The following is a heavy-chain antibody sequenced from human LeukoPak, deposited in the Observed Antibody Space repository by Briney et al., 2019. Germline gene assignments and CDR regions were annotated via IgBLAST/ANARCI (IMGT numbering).Heavy chain of an antibody. CDR1: GFSFSTYG. J-gene: IGHJ4*02. Sequence: PGRSLRLSCAGSGFSFSTYGTHWVRQAPGKGLEWVSAISGSGGSTYYADSVKGRFTISRDNSKNTLYLQMNSLRAEDTAVYYCHFEYYDILTGYKGHDYWGQGTLVTVSS. D-gene: IGHD3-9*01. V-gene: IGHV3-23*01. CDR2: ISGSGGST. CDR3: HFEYYDILTGYKGHDY.